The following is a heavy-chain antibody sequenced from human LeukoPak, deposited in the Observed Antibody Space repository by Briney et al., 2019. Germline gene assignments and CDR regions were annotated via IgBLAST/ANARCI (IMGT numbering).Heavy chain of an antibody. Sequence: PSETLSLTCSLSGGSISSDYWSWIRQPPEKGLEWIGYILYSGSTNYNPSLKSRLTISVDTSKNQFSLKLSSVTAADTAVYYCAREYCTRTTCYFDYWGQGTLVTVSS. J-gene: IGHJ4*02. CDR1: GGSISSDY. CDR2: ILYSGST. CDR3: AREYCTRTTCYFDY. D-gene: IGHD2-2*01. V-gene: IGHV4-59*01.